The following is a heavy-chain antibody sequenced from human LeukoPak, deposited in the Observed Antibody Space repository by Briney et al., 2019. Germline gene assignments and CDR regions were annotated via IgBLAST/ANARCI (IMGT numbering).Heavy chain of an antibody. V-gene: IGHV3-30*03. D-gene: IGHD3-22*01. CDR3: ARAAYDGSYYFDY. CDR1: GFTFSSYG. Sequence: GGSLRLSCAASGFTFSSYGMHWVRQAPGKGLEWVAVISYDGSNKYYADSVKGRFTISRDNSKNTLYLQMNSLRADDTAVYYCARAAYDGSYYFDYWGQGTLVTVSS. CDR2: ISYDGSNK. J-gene: IGHJ4*02.